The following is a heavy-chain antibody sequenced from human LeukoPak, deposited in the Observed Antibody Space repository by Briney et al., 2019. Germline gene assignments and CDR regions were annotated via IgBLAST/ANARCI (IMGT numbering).Heavy chain of an antibody. D-gene: IGHD6-19*01. Sequence: GGSLRLSCAASGFTFSSYAMHWVRQAPGKGLEWVAVISYDGSNKNYADSVKGRFTISRDNSKNTLYLQMNSLRAEDTAVYYCAKAQGYSSGNYFDYWGQGTLVTVSS. V-gene: IGHV3-30*04. CDR3: AKAQGYSSGNYFDY. J-gene: IGHJ4*02. CDR2: ISYDGSNK. CDR1: GFTFSSYA.